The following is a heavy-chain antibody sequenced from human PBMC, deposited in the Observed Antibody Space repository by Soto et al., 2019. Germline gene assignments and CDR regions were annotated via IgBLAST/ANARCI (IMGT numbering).Heavy chain of an antibody. V-gene: IGHV3-23*01. CDR1: GFTFSIYA. CDR2: LSTSGGST. CDR3: AKAGTHSYFDY. D-gene: IGHD1-1*01. J-gene: IGHJ4*02. Sequence: GGSLRLSCAASGFTFSIYAMNWVRQAPGKGLEWVSALSTSGGSTYYADSVKGRFTISRGNSKNTLYLQMNSLRAEDTAMYYCAKAGTHSYFDYWGQGTLVTVSS.